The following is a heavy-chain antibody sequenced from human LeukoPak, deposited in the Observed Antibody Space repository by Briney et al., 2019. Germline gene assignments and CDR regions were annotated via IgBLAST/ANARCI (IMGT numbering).Heavy chain of an antibody. Sequence: GGSLRLSCTAYGFTFSSYWMTWVRQAPGKGLEWLGNIKQDGSEKYYVDSVKGRFTISRDNAKNSLYLQMNSLRAEDTAVYYCARDRLPPEPYYDILTGYYVFDYWGLGTLVTVSS. CDR1: GFTFSSYW. CDR3: ARDRLPPEPYYDILTGYYVFDY. CDR2: IKQDGSEK. D-gene: IGHD3-9*01. V-gene: IGHV3-7*01. J-gene: IGHJ4*02.